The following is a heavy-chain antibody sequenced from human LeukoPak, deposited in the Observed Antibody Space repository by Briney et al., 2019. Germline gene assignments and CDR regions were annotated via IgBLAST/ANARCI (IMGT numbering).Heavy chain of an antibody. CDR3: ARGVEPLAANTLAY. CDR2: LYSDGNT. CDR1: GFTVITND. J-gene: IGHJ4*02. D-gene: IGHD1-14*01. Sequence: PGGSLRLSRAASGFTVITNDMTWVRQAPGKGLEWVSVLYSDGNTKYADSVQGRFTISRDNSKNTLYLEMNSLSPDDTAVYYCARGVEPLAANTLAYWGQGTLVTASS. V-gene: IGHV3-53*01.